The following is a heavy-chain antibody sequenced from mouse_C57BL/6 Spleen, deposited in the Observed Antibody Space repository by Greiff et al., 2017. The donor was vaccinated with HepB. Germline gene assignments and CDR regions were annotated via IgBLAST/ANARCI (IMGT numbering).Heavy chain of an antibody. Sequence: QVQLQQSGTELVKPGASVKLSCKASGYTFTSYWMHWVKQRPGQGLEWIGNINPSNGGTNYNEKFKSKATLTVDKSSSTAYMQPSSLTSEDSAVYYCARGDYGRKGFLDYWGQGTTLTVSS. CDR1: GYTFTSYW. V-gene: IGHV1-53*01. D-gene: IGHD1-1*02. CDR3: ARGDYGRKGFLDY. J-gene: IGHJ2*01. CDR2: INPSNGGT.